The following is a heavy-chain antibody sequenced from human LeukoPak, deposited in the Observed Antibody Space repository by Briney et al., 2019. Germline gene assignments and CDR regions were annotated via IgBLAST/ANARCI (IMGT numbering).Heavy chain of an antibody. V-gene: IGHV1-46*01. CDR1: GYTFTSYY. D-gene: IGHD3-9*01. Sequence: ASVKVSCKASGYTFTSYYMHWVRQAPGQGLEWMGITNPSGGSTSYAQKLQGRVTMTTDTSTSTAYMELRSLRSDDTAVYYCARALATHYDILTGQFLSINWFDPWGQGTLVTVSS. CDR2: TNPSGGST. J-gene: IGHJ5*02. CDR3: ARALATHYDILTGQFLSINWFDP.